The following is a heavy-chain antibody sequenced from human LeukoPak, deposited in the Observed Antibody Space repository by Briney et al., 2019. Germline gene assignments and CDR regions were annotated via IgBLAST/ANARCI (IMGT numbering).Heavy chain of an antibody. CDR1: GFTFSSYA. Sequence: GGSLRLSCAASGFTFSSYAMSWVRQAPGKGLEWVSAISGSGGSTYYADCVKGRFTISRDNSKNTLYLQMNSLRAEDTAVYYCAKRLGYYDFWSGSPLDYWGQGTLVTVSS. CDR3: AKRLGYYDFWSGSPLDY. V-gene: IGHV3-23*01. D-gene: IGHD3-3*01. CDR2: ISGSGGST. J-gene: IGHJ4*02.